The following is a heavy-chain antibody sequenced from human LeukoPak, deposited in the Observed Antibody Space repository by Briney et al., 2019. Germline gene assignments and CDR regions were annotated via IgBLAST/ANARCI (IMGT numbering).Heavy chain of an antibody. CDR1: GFIFRKYV. Sequence: GGSLRLSCAASGFIFRKYVMSWVRQAPGKGLEWVSSISSSGTSTYYADSVKGRFTISRGNSKNTLYLQMNSLRTEGTAVYYCARVSVAGTGIDPWGQGTLVTVSS. J-gene: IGHJ5*02. CDR3: ARVSVAGTGIDP. CDR2: ISSSGTST. D-gene: IGHD6-19*01. V-gene: IGHV3-23*01.